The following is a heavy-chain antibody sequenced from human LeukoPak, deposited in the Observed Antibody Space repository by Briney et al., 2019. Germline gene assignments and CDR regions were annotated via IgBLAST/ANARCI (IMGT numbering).Heavy chain of an antibody. Sequence: SGTLSLTCAVYGGSFSGYYWSWIRQPPGKGLEWIGEINHSGSTNYNPSLKSRVTISVDTSKNQFSLKLSSVTAADTAVYYCARGLRRGSTIFGVVTGNWFDPWGQGTLVTVSS. CDR3: ARGLRRGSTIFGVVTGNWFDP. CDR1: GGSFSGYY. D-gene: IGHD3-3*01. CDR2: INHSGST. V-gene: IGHV4-34*01. J-gene: IGHJ5*02.